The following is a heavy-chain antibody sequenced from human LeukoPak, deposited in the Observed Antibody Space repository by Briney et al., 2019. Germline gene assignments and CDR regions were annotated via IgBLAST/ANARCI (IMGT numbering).Heavy chain of an antibody. CDR3: ARDRGRYYYDSSGYHSALNWFDP. D-gene: IGHD3-22*01. V-gene: IGHV3-7*01. J-gene: IGHJ5*02. Sequence: PGGSLRLSCAASGFTFSSYWMSWVRQAPGKGLEWVANIKQDGSEKYYVDSVKGRFTISRDNAKNSLYLQMNSLRAEDTAVYYCARDRGRYYYDSSGYHSALNWFDPWGQGTLVTVSS. CDR2: IKQDGSEK. CDR1: GFTFSSYW.